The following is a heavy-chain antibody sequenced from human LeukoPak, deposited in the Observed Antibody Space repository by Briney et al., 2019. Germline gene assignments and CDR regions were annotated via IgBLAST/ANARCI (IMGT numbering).Heavy chain of an antibody. V-gene: IGHV3-64*01. CDR3: ATSEGGGWLVVDY. J-gene: IGHJ4*02. CDR2: ISSNGGST. Sequence: GGSLRLSCAASGFTFSSYAMHWVRQAPGKGLEYVSAISSNGGSTYYANSVKGRFTISRDNSKNTLYLQMNSLRAEDTAVYYCATSEGGGWLVVDYWGQGTLVTVSS. D-gene: IGHD6-19*01. CDR1: GFTFSSYA.